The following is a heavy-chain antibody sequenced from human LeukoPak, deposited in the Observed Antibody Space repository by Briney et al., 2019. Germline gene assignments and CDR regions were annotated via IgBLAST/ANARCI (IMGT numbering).Heavy chain of an antibody. J-gene: IGHJ5*02. CDR2: ISGSGGIT. D-gene: IGHD6-19*01. V-gene: IGHV3-23*01. Sequence: GGSLRLSCAASGFTISSYAMSWVRQAPGKGLEWVSAISGSGGITYYADSVEGRFTISRDNSKNTLYLQMNSLRAEDTAVYYCARTQYSSGWYNWFDPWGRGTLVTVSS. CDR1: GFTISSYA. CDR3: ARTQYSSGWYNWFDP.